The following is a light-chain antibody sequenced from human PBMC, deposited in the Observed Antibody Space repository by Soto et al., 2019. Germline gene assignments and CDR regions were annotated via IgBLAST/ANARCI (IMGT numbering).Light chain of an antibody. J-gene: IGKJ5*01. CDR2: GAS. Sequence: DTLITQSPATLSVSPGERATVSCTASQSLSSNLAWYQQKPGQAPRLIMIGASERVNGIPARFSGSGSGTEFTLTINSLQSEDVAAYYCQQCHKWPRITFGPGTRLEIK. V-gene: IGKV3-15*01. CDR1: QSLSSN. CDR3: QQCHKWPRIT.